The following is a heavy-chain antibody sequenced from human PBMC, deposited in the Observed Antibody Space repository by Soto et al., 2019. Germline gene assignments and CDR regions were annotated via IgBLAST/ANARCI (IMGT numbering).Heavy chain of an antibody. V-gene: IGHV3-30*18. Sequence: QVQLVESGGGVVQPGRSLRLSCAASGFTFSSYGMHWVRQAPGKGLEWVAVISYDGSNKYYADSVKGRFTISRDNSKNTLYLQMNSLRAEDTAVYYCAKDPYYGDSHIDYWGQGTLVTASS. CDR3: AKDPYYGDSHIDY. D-gene: IGHD4-17*01. CDR1: GFTFSSYG. CDR2: ISYDGSNK. J-gene: IGHJ4*02.